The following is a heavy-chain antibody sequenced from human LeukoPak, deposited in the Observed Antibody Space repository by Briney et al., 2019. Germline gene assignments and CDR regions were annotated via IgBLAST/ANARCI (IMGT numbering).Heavy chain of an antibody. CDR3: ASSYRYYYYMDV. CDR2: IYYSGST. J-gene: IGHJ6*03. Sequence: SETLSLTCTVSGGSISSYYWSWIRQPPGKGLEWIGYIYYSGSTNYNPSLKSRVTISVDTSKNQFSPKLSSVTAADTAVYYCASSYRYYYYMDVWGKGTTVTISS. V-gene: IGHV4-59*01. CDR1: GGSISSYY. D-gene: IGHD4-11*01.